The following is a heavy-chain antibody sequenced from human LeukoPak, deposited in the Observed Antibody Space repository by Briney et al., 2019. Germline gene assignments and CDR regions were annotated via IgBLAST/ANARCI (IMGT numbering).Heavy chain of an antibody. CDR1: GGSISSGDYY. Sequence: SQTLSLTCTVSGGSISSGDYYWSWIRQPPGTGLEWLGYIYYSGSTYYNPSLKSRVTISVDTSKNQFSLKLSSVTAADTAVYYCARGSWHGSGSYYSLFGSWGQGTLVTVSS. V-gene: IGHV4-30-4*01. J-gene: IGHJ5*02. CDR3: ARGSWHGSGSYYSLFGS. D-gene: IGHD3-10*01. CDR2: IYYSGST.